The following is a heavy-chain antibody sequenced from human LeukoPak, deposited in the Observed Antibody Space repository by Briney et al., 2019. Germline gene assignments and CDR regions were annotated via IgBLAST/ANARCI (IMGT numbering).Heavy chain of an antibody. V-gene: IGHV3-33*01. CDR1: GFTFSSYG. CDR2: IWYDGSNK. D-gene: IGHD3-22*01. J-gene: IGHJ4*02. CDR3: ARDKPPPYYYDSSGIFDY. Sequence: GRSLRLSCAASGFTFSSYGMHWVRQAPGKGLEWVAVIWYDGSNKYYADSVKGRFTISRDNSKSTLYLQMNSLRAEDTAVYYCARDKPPPYYYDSSGIFDYWGQGTLVTVSS.